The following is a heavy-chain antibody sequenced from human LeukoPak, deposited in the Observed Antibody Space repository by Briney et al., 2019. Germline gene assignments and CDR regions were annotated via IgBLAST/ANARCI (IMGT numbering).Heavy chain of an antibody. Sequence: GASVKVSCKASVYTFTSYYMHWVRQPPGQGLAWMGIINYSGCSTSYAQKLQGRVTMTRKTSTSTVYMKLSSLRSKDTAVYYCAKGLHVDTAMVRYWGQGTLVTVSS. J-gene: IGHJ4*02. D-gene: IGHD5-18*01. CDR1: VYTFTSYY. CDR3: AKGLHVDTAMVRY. V-gene: IGHV1-46*01. CDR2: INYSGCST.